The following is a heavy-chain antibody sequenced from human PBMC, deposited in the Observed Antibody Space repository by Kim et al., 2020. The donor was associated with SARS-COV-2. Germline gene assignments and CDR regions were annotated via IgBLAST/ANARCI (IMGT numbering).Heavy chain of an antibody. V-gene: IGHV3-30*18. CDR3: AKSFSGSYFGYHY. CDR1: GFTFNTYG. Sequence: GGSLRLSCAASGFTFNTYGMHWVRQAPGKGLEWVAVISYDGSNKYYADSVKGRFTISRDNSKNTLYLQMNSLRIEDTAVYYCAKSFSGSYFGYHYWGQGTLVTVSS. J-gene: IGHJ4*02. D-gene: IGHD1-26*01. CDR2: ISYDGSNK.